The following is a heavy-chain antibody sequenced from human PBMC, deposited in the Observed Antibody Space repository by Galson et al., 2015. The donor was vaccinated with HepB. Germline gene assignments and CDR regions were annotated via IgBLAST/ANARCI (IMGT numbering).Heavy chain of an antibody. CDR1: GFTVNRSD. J-gene: IGHJ4*02. D-gene: IGHD3-9*01. V-gene: IGHV3-53*01. CDR3: ARLDESVGISFES. CDR2: LYGGGSI. Sequence: SLRPSCAGSGFTVNRSDMSWVRQAPGKGLEWVSVLYGGGSIFYADSVKGRFTISRDDSKNTLYLQMSSLRAEDTAFYYCARLDESVGISFESWGQGTLVAVSS.